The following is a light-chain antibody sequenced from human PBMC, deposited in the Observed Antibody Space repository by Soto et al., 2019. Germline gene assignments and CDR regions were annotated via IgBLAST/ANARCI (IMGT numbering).Light chain of an antibody. V-gene: IGLV2-14*03. CDR1: GNDPSDYTF. CDR2: DVT. Sequence: QSALTQPASVSGSPGQSITISCSGTGNDPSDYTFVSWYQQHPGNAPRLLIFDVTNRPSGVSDRFSGSKSGNTASLTISGLQPQDEAEYFCFSYSSEQIAMFGGGTKLTVL. CDR3: FSYSSEQIAM. J-gene: IGLJ3*02.